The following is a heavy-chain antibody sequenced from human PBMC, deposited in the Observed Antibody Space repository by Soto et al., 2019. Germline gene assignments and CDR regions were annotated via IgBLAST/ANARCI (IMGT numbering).Heavy chain of an antibody. J-gene: IGHJ6*02. Sequence: GGSLRLSCGASGFTFSSYVMHWVRQAPGKGLEWVALIWYDGSNEYYADSVKGWFAISRDNSKNTVYLQMNTLRDEDTDVYYCARDRNPDCGADCSSTHMDVWGQGTTVTVSS. V-gene: IGHV3-33*01. CDR3: ARDRNPDCGADCSSTHMDV. CDR1: GFTFSSYV. CDR2: IWYDGSNE. D-gene: IGHD2-21*02.